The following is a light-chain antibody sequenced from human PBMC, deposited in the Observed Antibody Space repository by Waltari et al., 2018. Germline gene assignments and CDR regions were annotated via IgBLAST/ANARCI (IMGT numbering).Light chain of an antibody. CDR3: CSDAGSGTYV. Sequence: QSALTQPASVSGSPGQSITISCTGTSSDIGKYNYVSWYQHLPGKVPKVMISEVTKRPSGFSNRCSGSKSGNTASLTISGLQADDESEYYCCSDAGSGTYVFGTGTKLTVV. CDR1: SSDIGKYNY. CDR2: EVT. J-gene: IGLJ1*01. V-gene: IGLV2-23*02.